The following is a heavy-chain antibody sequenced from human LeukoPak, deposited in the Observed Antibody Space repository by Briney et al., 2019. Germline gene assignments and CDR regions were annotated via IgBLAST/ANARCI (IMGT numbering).Heavy chain of an antibody. CDR3: ARDWAGTSHWRRPLDY. CDR1: GFTFSSYS. J-gene: IGHJ4*02. CDR2: ISSRSSTI. Sequence: PGGSLRLSCAASGFTFSSYSMNWVRQAPGKGLEWVSYISSRSSTIYYADSVKGRFTISRDNAKNSLYLQMNSLRAEDTAVYYCARDWAGTSHWRRPLDYWGQGTLVTVSS. D-gene: IGHD2-2*01. V-gene: IGHV3-48*01.